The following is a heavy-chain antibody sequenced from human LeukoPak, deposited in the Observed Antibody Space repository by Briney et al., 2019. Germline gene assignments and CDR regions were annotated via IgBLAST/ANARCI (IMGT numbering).Heavy chain of an antibody. Sequence: PGGSLRLSCAASGFTFSGSAMHWVRQASGKGLGWVGRIRSKANSYATAYAASVKGRFTISRDDSKNTAYLQMNSLKTEDTAVYYCTRPRGNLDVWGKGTTVTVSS. CDR3: TRPRGNLDV. CDR1: GFTFSGSA. V-gene: IGHV3-73*01. J-gene: IGHJ6*04. CDR2: IRSKANSYAT. D-gene: IGHD4-23*01.